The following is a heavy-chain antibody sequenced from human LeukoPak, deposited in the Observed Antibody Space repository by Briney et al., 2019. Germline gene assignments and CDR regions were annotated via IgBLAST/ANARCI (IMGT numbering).Heavy chain of an antibody. CDR3: ARDTNYDSSGYFGY. Sequence: ASVKVSCKASGYTFTGYYIHWVRQAPGQGLEWMGWISAYNGNTNYAQKLQGRVTMTTDTSTSTAYMELRSLRSDDTAVYYCARDTNYDSSGYFGYWGQGTLVTVSS. CDR1: GYTFTGYY. J-gene: IGHJ4*02. CDR2: ISAYNGNT. V-gene: IGHV1-18*04. D-gene: IGHD3-22*01.